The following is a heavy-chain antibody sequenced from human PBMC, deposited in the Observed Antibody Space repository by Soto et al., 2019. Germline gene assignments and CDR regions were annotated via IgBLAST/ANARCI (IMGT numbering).Heavy chain of an antibody. D-gene: IGHD6-6*01. J-gene: IGHJ6*02. Sequence: GGSLRLSCAASGFTFSGSAMHWVRQASGKGLEWVGRIRSKANSYATAYAASVKGRFTISRDDSKNTAYLQMNSLKTEDTAVYYCTRLGEYSSSWYYGMDVWGQGTTVTVSS. V-gene: IGHV3-73*01. CDR2: IRSKANSYAT. CDR3: TRLGEYSSSWYYGMDV. CDR1: GFTFSGSA.